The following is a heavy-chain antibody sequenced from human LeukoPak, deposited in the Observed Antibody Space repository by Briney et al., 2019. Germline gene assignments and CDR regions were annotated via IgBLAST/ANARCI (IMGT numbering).Heavy chain of an antibody. CDR2: IGAGDART. J-gene: IGHJ5*02. Sequence: PGRSLRLSCAASGFTFSTYAMTWVRQAPGMGLTWVSSIGAGDARTFYADSVKGRFTISRDNSKNTVFLQMHSLRAEDTAIYYCAKNRVGSTYSVLTDPWGQGTLVTVSS. CDR1: GFTFSTYA. CDR3: AKNRVGSTYSVLTDP. V-gene: IGHV3-23*01. D-gene: IGHD1-7*01.